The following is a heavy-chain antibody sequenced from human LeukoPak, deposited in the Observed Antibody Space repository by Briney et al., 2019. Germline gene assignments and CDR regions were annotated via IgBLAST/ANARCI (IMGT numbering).Heavy chain of an antibody. CDR2: ISAYNGNT. CDR3: ARDAVPAAMRVGGYYYYMDV. V-gene: IGHV1-18*01. D-gene: IGHD2-2*01. J-gene: IGHJ6*03. Sequence: ASVKVSCKASGYTFTSYGISWVRQAPGQGLEWMGWISAYNGNTNYAQKLQGRVTMTTDTSTSTAYMELRSLRSDDTAVYYCARDAVPAAMRVGGYYYYMDVWGKGTTVTVSS. CDR1: GYTFTSYG.